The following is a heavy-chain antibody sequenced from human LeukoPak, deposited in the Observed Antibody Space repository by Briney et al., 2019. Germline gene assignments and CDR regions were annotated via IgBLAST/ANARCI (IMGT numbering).Heavy chain of an antibody. D-gene: IGHD1-26*01. CDR2: INHSGST. J-gene: IGHJ4*02. Sequence: SETLSLTCAVYGGSFSGYYWNWIRQPPGKGLEWIGEINHSGSTNNNPSLKSRVTISIDTSKNQFSLKLSSVTAADTAVYYCARNQRGAGDYWGQGTLVTVSS. CDR3: ARNQRGAGDY. V-gene: IGHV4-34*01. CDR1: GGSFSGYY.